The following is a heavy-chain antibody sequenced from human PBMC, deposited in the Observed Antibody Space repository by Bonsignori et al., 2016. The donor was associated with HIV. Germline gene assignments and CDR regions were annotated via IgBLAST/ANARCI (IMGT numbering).Heavy chain of an antibody. CDR2: MSTSGST. J-gene: IGHJ4*02. D-gene: IGHD3-16*02. V-gene: IGHV4-61*02. CDR1: GGSISSGSHY. Sequence: SETLSLTCTVSGGSISSGSHYWSWIRQPAGKGLEWIGRMSTSGSTNYNPSLKSRVTISLDTSKNQFSLRLTSVTAADTAVYYCAREKDYVWGSYRLTPFEYWGQGTLVTVSS. CDR3: AREKDYVWGSYRLTPFEY.